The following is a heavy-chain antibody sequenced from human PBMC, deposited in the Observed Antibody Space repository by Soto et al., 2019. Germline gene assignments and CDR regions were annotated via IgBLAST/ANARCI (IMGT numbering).Heavy chain of an antibody. CDR2: VNPLVSVS. CDR1: GDTFNFYS. CDR3: ASSYGSGYRASDY. V-gene: IGHV1-69*02. Sequence: QVQLVQSGAEVKRPGSSVKVSCKASGDTFNFYSINWVRQAPGLGLEWMGRVNPLVSVSNYEQKFQGRVTMTADKSTSTAYMELSSLRSEDTAIYYCASSYGSGYRASDYWGQGALVTVS. J-gene: IGHJ4*02. D-gene: IGHD3-10*01.